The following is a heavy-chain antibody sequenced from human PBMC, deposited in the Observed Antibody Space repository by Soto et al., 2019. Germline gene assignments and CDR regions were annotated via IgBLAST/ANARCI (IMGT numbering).Heavy chain of an antibody. D-gene: IGHD5-18*01. CDR3: ARRGYSSAQETGPLDS. CDR1: GGTFNTHS. J-gene: IGHJ4*02. Sequence: QVQLLQSGAEVRKPGSSVKVSCKASGGTFNTHSINWVRQAPGQGLEWMGGIIHLFGTGNYAQKFQGRVTITADESTSTAYMELSSLRSEDTAVYYCARRGYSSAQETGPLDSWGQGTLLTVSS. CDR2: IIHLFGTG. V-gene: IGHV1-69*01.